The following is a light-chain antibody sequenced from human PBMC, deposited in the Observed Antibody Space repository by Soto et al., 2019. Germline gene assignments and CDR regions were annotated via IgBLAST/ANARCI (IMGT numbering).Light chain of an antibody. V-gene: IGLV3-21*04. Sequence: SYALTQPPSVSVAPGKTARITCGGNNIASKSVHWYQQKAGQAPVLVIYYDSDRPSGIPERFSGSKYGNTATLTISRVEAGDEADYYCQVWDSSSDHVVFAGGTKLTVL. J-gene: IGLJ2*01. CDR1: NIASKS. CDR3: QVWDSSSDHVV. CDR2: YDS.